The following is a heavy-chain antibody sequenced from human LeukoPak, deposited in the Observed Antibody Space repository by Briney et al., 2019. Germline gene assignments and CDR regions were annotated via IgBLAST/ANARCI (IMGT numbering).Heavy chain of an antibody. D-gene: IGHD1-26*01. CDR1: GFTFSSSW. Sequence: GGSLRLSCAASGFTFSSSWMGWARQAPGKGLEWVANIKEGGSWKHYAVSVQGRFTISRDNAKNSLYLQMNSLRAEDTAVYYCARRWDDAFDIWGQGTMVTVSS. CDR2: IKEGGSWK. V-gene: IGHV3-7*01. J-gene: IGHJ3*02. CDR3: ARRWDDAFDI.